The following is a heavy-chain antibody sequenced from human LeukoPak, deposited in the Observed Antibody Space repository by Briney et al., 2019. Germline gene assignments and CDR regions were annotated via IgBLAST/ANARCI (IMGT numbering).Heavy chain of an antibody. CDR1: GFTLDTHA. D-gene: IGHD5-18*01. V-gene: IGHV3-23*01. Sequence: PGGSLRLSCAASGFTLDTHAMSWVRQAPGKGVEWVSGINGNGASTYYSDSVKGRFTISRDNSKNTLYLQMSTLRAEDTAVYYCAKDQGYSYYYLDYWGQGTLVTVSS. CDR3: AKDQGYSYYYLDY. J-gene: IGHJ4*02. CDR2: INGNGAST.